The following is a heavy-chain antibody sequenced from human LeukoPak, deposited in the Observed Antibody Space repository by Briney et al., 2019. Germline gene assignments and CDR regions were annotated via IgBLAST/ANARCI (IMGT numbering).Heavy chain of an antibody. D-gene: IGHD3-10*01. Sequence: ASVKVSCKASGYAFTAYYMHWVRQAPGQGLEWMGWISAYNGNTNYAQKLQGRVTMTTDTSTSTAYMELRSLRSDDTAVYYCARGTPTSGSALDYWGQGTLVTVSS. CDR2: ISAYNGNT. V-gene: IGHV1-18*04. CDR1: GYAFTAYY. CDR3: ARGTPTSGSALDY. J-gene: IGHJ4*02.